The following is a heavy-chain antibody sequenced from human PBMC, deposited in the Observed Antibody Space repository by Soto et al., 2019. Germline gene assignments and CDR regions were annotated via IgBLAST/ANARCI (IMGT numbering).Heavy chain of an antibody. CDR3: AKSAPDAQTIIYYFDY. J-gene: IGHJ4*02. CDR1: GFTFSSYW. V-gene: IGHV3-7*01. Sequence: GGSLRLSCAASGFTFSSYWMSWVRQAPGKGLEWVANIKQDGSEKYYVDSVKGRFTISRDNAKNSLYLQMNSLRAEDTAVYYCAKSAPDAQTIIYYFDYWGQGTLVTVSS. D-gene: IGHD6-25*01. CDR2: IKQDGSEK.